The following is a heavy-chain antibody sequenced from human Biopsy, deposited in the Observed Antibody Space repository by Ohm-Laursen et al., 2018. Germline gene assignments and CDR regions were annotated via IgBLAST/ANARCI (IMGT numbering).Heavy chain of an antibody. CDR3: AKDGGQWLGGAFDI. J-gene: IGHJ3*02. Sequence: SLRLSCSASGFGFYAMHWVRQPPGKGLEWLAVSSFDGSNKFYAESVRGRFTISRDRSRDTLYLQMNRLTNEDTALYYCAKDGGQWLGGAFDIWGHGTMVIVAS. V-gene: IGHV3-30*18. D-gene: IGHD6-19*01. CDR1: GFGFYA. CDR2: SSFDGSNK.